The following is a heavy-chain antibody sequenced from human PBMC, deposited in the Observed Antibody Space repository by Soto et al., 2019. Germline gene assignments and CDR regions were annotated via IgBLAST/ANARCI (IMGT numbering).Heavy chain of an antibody. CDR2: IYSGGST. V-gene: IGHV3-66*01. D-gene: IGHD6-6*01. Sequence: PGGSLRLSCAASGFTVSSNYMSWVRKATGKGLEWVSVIYSGGSTYYADSVKGRFTVSRDNSKNTLYLQMNSLRAEDTAVYYCARDPLAARPIGWGGVGDWYKINYYYYGMDVWGQGTTVTVSS. CDR3: ARDPLAARPIGWGGVGDWYKINYYYYGMDV. J-gene: IGHJ6*02. CDR1: GFTVSSNY.